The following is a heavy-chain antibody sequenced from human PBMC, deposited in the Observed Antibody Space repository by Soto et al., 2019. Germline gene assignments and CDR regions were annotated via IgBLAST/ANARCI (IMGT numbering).Heavy chain of an antibody. D-gene: IGHD2-21*02. V-gene: IGHV4-34*01. J-gene: IGHJ6*02. CDR2: INHSGST. CDR3: ARNLADCGGDWGGNLGSPSLHCFYYGMDV. CDR1: EGYISGFD. Sequence: ASETMSDTNAVEEGYISGFDWSWIRQPQGKGLEWIGEINHSGSTNYNPSLKSRVTISVDTSKNQFSLKLSSVTAADTAVYYCARNLADCGGDWGGNLGSPSLHCFYYGMDVWGQGTTVTVSS.